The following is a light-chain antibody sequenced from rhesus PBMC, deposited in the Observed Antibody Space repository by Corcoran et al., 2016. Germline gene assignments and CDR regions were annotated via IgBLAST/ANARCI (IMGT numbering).Light chain of an antibody. V-gene: IGKV3-35*01. Sequence: EIVMTQSPATLSLSPGERATLSCRASQSVNYTLAWYHQKPGPAPRLLIYDTSNRASGIPDRFSGSGSGTDFHLTISGLEPEDVGVYFCQQESNWPLTFGGGTRVDI. J-gene: IGKJ4*01. CDR2: DTS. CDR1: QSVNYT. CDR3: QQESNWPLT.